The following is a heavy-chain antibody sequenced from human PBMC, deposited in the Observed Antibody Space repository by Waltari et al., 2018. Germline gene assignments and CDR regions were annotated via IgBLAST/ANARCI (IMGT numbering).Heavy chain of an antibody. CDR1: GYTFTSYD. CDR2: MNPNSGNT. D-gene: IGHD6-13*01. V-gene: IGHV1-8*03. CDR3: ARDRTLYSSSWINDAFDI. Sequence: QVQLVQSGAEVKKPGASVKVSCKASGYTFTSYDINWVRQATGQGLEWMGWMNPNSGNTGYAQKFQGRVTITRNTSISTAYMELSSLRSEDTAVYYCARDRTLYSSSWINDAFDIWGQGTMVTVSS. J-gene: IGHJ3*02.